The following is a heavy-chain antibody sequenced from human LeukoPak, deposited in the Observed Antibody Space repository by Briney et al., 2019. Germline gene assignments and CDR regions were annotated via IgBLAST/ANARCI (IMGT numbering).Heavy chain of an antibody. CDR3: ARGHYGMDV. Sequence: GGSLRLSCAASGFTFSNYWMTWVCQAPGEGLEWVANIKEDGSGKYYADSVEGRFTVSRDYSKNSLSLQMYSLRAEDTAVYYCARGHYGMDVWGQGTTVIVSS. CDR2: IKEDGSGK. J-gene: IGHJ6*02. V-gene: IGHV3-7*01. CDR1: GFTFSNYW.